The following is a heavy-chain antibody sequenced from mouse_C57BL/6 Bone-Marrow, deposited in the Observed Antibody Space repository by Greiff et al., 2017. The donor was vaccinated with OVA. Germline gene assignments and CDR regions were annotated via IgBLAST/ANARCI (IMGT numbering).Heavy chain of an antibody. J-gene: IGHJ2*01. CDR1: GYTFTSYW. V-gene: IGHV1-55*01. CDR2: IYPGSGST. D-gene: IGHD1-1*01. CDR3: AREGVSSSQYYFDY. Sequence: VQLQQPGAELVKPGASVKMSCKASGYTFTSYWITWVKQRPGQGLEWIGDIYPGSGSTNYNEKFKSKATLTVDTSSSTAYMQLSSLTSEDSAVYFCAREGVSSSQYYFDYWGQGTTLTVSS.